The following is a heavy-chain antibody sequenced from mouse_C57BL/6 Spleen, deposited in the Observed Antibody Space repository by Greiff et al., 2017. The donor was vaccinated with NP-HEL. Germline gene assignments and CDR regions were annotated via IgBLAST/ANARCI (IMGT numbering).Heavy chain of an antibody. Sequence: VQLQQSGPELVKPGASVKISCKASGYAFSSSWMNWVKQRPGKGLEWIGRIYPGDGDTNYNGKFKGKATLTADKSSSTAYMQLSSLTSEDSAVYFCARYLLDYWGQSTTLTVSS. J-gene: IGHJ2*01. V-gene: IGHV1-82*01. CDR2: IYPGDGDT. CDR1: GYAFSSSW. CDR3: ARYLLDY.